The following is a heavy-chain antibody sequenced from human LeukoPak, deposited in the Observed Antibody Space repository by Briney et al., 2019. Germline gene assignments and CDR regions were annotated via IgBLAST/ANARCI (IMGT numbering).Heavy chain of an antibody. D-gene: IGHD2-21*01. CDR3: ARDPQGVVSTNYYYYMDV. CDR1: GFTFSSFW. V-gene: IGHV3-7*01. J-gene: IGHJ6*03. Sequence: GGSLRLSCAASGFTFSSFWMSWVRQAPGKGLEWVANIMQDGSEKYYVDSVKGRFTISRDNAKNSLYLQMNSLRAEDTAVYYCARDPQGVVSTNYYYYMDVWGKGTTVTVSS. CDR2: IMQDGSEK.